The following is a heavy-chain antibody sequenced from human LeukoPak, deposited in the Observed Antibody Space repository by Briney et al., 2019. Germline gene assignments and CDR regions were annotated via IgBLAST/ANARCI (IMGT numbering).Heavy chain of an antibody. Sequence: SETLSLTCTVSGGSISSYYWSWIRQPAGKGLEWIGRIYTSGSTNYDPSLKSRVTMSVDTSKNQISLKLSSVTAADTAVYYCARASDSVTPAPFDYWGQGTLVTVSS. CDR3: ARASDSVTPAPFDY. J-gene: IGHJ4*02. D-gene: IGHD4-23*01. V-gene: IGHV4-4*07. CDR1: GGSISSYY. CDR2: IYTSGST.